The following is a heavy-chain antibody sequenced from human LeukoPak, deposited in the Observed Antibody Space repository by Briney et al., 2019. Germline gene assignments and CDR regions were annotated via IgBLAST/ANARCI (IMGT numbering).Heavy chain of an antibody. CDR1: GFTFSSYG. J-gene: IGHJ4*02. CDR3: AKFKGYGDFDY. Sequence: QPGGSLRLSCAASGFTFSSYGMHWVRQAPGKGLEWVAVISYDGSNKYYADSVKGRFTISRDNSKNTLYLQMNSLRAEDTAVYYCAKFKGYGDFDYWGQGTLVTVSS. CDR2: ISYDGSNK. V-gene: IGHV3-30*18. D-gene: IGHD4-17*01.